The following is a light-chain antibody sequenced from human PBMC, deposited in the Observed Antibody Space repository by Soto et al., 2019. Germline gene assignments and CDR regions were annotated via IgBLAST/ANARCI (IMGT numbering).Light chain of an antibody. CDR2: DVS. CDR3: YSYAGSYTWV. CDR1: SSDVGGYDY. V-gene: IGLV2-11*01. J-gene: IGLJ3*02. Sequence: QSALTQPRSVSGSPGQSVTISCTGTSSDVGGYDYVSWYQQHPGKAPKLMICDVSKRPSGVPDRFSGSKSGNTASLTISGLQAEDEADYYCYSYAGSYTWVFGGGTKVTVL.